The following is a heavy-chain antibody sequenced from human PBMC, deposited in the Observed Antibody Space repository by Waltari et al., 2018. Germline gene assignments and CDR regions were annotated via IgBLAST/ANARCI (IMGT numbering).Heavy chain of an antibody. V-gene: IGHV4-59*01. D-gene: IGHD1-7*01. CDR1: GDSLRPNF. J-gene: IGHJ3*02. CDR3: ARALWRVGTRGDFFDI. CDR2: VQSSGRT. Sequence: QVQLRESGPGLVKSSETLSLTCSVSGDSLRPNFLRWIRQSPGKGLEWIGYVQSSGRTDYNPSFRGRVTMSADASKNQFSLTLKSLTAADTATYFCARALWRVGTRGDFFDIWGRGTTVTVS.